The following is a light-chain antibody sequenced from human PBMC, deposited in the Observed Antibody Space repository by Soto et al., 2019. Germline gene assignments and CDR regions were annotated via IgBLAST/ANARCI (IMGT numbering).Light chain of an antibody. J-gene: IGKJ1*01. CDR1: QSVSNN. CDR2: GAS. V-gene: IGKV3D-15*01. CDR3: QQYNNWRT. Sequence: EIMLTQSPGTLALSPGERATLSCRASQSVSNNYLAWYQQKPGQAPRLLIYGASNRATGIPARFSGSGSGTEFTLTISSLQSEDFAVYYCQQYNNWRTFGQGTKVDI.